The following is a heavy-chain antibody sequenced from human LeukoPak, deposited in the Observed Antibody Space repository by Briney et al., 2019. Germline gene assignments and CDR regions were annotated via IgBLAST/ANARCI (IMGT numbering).Heavy chain of an antibody. J-gene: IGHJ4*02. D-gene: IGHD6-19*01. V-gene: IGHV3-30*18. Sequence: GGSLRLSCAASGFTFSSYGMHWVRQAPGKGLEWVAVISYDGSNKYYADSVKDRFTISRDNSKNTLYLQMNSLRAEDTAVYYCAKLIIAVAGTDYWGQGTLVTVSS. CDR2: ISYDGSNK. CDR3: AKLIIAVAGTDY. CDR1: GFTFSSYG.